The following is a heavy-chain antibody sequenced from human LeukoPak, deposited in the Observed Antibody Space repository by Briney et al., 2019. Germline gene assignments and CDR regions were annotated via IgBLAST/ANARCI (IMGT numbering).Heavy chain of an antibody. CDR2: IDYSGST. CDR3: AREGKLTGYFGGLGFNY. Sequence: SETLSLTCTVSGGSISSFYGSWIRQPPGKGLAWIGNIDYSGSTIYNPALKSRVTVSVDTSKNQFSLNLTSVTAADTAVYYCAREGKLTGYFGGLGFNYWGQGILVTVSS. V-gene: IGHV4-59*01. D-gene: IGHD6-19*01. J-gene: IGHJ4*02. CDR1: GGSISSFY.